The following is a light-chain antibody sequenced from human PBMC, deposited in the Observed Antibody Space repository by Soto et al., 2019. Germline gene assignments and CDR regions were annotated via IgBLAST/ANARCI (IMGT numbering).Light chain of an antibody. V-gene: IGKV1-39*01. Sequence: DIQMTQSPSSLSASVGDRVIISCRASQSISRYLNWYQQKPGKVPKLLIFAASSLQSGVPSRFTGSGSGTDFSLTISSLQPEDFATYYCQQIYSTPWTFGQGTKVEIK. CDR3: QQIYSTPWT. CDR2: AAS. J-gene: IGKJ1*01. CDR1: QSISRY.